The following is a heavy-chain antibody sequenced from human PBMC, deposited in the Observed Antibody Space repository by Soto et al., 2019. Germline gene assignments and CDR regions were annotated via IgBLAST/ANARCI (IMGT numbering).Heavy chain of an antibody. CDR2: INTGNGDT. CDR3: ARPYSNSWSPYFDY. D-gene: IGHD6-13*01. Sequence: GGSVKVSRKTSGYNFTTYLMHWVRQAPGKRLEGMGWINTGNGDTKYPQQFQGRVTIARDTSASTTYMELSRLRSEDTVVYYCARPYSNSWSPYFDYWGQGTLVTVSS. J-gene: IGHJ4*02. CDR1: GYNFTTYL. V-gene: IGHV1-3*04.